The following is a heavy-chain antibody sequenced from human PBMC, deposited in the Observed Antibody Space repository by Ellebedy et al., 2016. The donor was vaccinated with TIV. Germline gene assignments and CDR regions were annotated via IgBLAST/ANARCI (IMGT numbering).Heavy chain of an antibody. J-gene: IGHJ4*02. D-gene: IGHD3-10*01. CDR2: INPKSGDT. Sequence: AASVKVSCKASGYSFSGYYMHWVRQAPGQGLEWVGCINPKSGDTNFAQKFQDRVTMTSDTSISTAYMELTRLTSDDTAVYYCAREDSTNYGSGYDFWGQGTLVTVSP. V-gene: IGHV1-2*02. CDR1: GYSFSGYY. CDR3: AREDSTNYGSGYDF.